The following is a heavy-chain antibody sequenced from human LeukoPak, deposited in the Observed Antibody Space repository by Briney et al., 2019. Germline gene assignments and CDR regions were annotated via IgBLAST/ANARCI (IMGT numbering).Heavy chain of an antibody. J-gene: IGHJ5*02. CDR2: IWYDGSNK. Sequence: PGGSLRLPCAASGFTFSSYGMHWVRQAPGKGLEWVAVIWYDGSNKYYADSVKGRFTISRDNSKNTLYLQMNSLRAEDTAVYYCARDIQYYYDSSGYLNWFDPWGQGTLVTVSS. D-gene: IGHD3-22*01. CDR3: ARDIQYYYDSSGYLNWFDP. V-gene: IGHV3-33*01. CDR1: GFTFSSYG.